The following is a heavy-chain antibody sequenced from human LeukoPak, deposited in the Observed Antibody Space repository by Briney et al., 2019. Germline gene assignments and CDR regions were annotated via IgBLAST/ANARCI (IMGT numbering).Heavy chain of an antibody. CDR1: GGSISSSSYF. CDR2: IFDSGST. V-gene: IGHV4-39*01. Sequence: SGTLSLTCTVSGGSISSSSYFWGWIRQPPGKGLEWIGSIFDSGSTYYNPSLNSRVTISIDTSKNQFSLRLSSVTAADTAVYYCARQMNTVTADYWGQGTLVTVSS. J-gene: IGHJ4*02. D-gene: IGHD4-17*01. CDR3: ARQMNTVTADY.